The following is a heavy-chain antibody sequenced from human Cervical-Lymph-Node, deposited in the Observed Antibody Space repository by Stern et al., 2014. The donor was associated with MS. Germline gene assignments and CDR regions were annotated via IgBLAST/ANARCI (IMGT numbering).Heavy chain of an antibody. V-gene: IGHV3-48*02. Sequence: EVQLVESGGGLVQPGGSLRLSCAASGFTFSSYTMNWVRQAPGKGLEWVSCISRSSSTICYADSVKGRFTISRDNAKNSMYLQMNSLRDEDPAVYYCARDVGYGYYYYGMDVWGQGTTVTVSS. J-gene: IGHJ6*02. CDR2: ISRSSSTI. CDR3: ARDVGYGYYYYGMDV. CDR1: GFTFSSYT. D-gene: IGHD5-18*01.